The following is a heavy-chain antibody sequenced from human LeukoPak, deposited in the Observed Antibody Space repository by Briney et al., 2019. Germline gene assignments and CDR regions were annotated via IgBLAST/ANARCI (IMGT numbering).Heavy chain of an antibody. CDR1: GCSFTSYW. CDR2: IDPSDSYT. Sequence: GESLRISCKGSGCSFTSYWISWVRQMPGKGLEWMGRIDPSDSYTNYSPSFQGHVTISADKSISTAYLQWSSLKASDTAMYYCAILVVPAAWTNYYYYYGMDVWGKGTTVTVSS. D-gene: IGHD2-2*01. CDR3: AILVVPAAWTNYYYYYGMDV. V-gene: IGHV5-10-1*01. J-gene: IGHJ6*04.